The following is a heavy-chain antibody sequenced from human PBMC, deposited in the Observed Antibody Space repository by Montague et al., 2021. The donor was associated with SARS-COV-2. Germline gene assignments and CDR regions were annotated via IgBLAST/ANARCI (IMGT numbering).Heavy chain of an antibody. CDR3: ARDHGS. CDR1: GGSISSDDYY. V-gene: IGHV4-30-4*08. CDR2: IHYSGTT. D-gene: IGHD1-14*01. J-gene: IGHJ5*02. Sequence: TLSLTCTVSGGSISSDDYYWSWIRQPPGKGLERIGYIHYSGTTYYNPSLKSRVTISVDTSKNQFSLKLRSVTAADAAVFYCARDHGSWGQGTLVTVSS.